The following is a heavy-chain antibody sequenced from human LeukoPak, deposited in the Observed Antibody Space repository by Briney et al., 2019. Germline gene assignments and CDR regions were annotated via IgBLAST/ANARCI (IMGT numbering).Heavy chain of an antibody. V-gene: IGHV3-72*01. D-gene: IGHD1-26*01. CDR1: GFTFSDHY. J-gene: IGHJ4*02. CDR2: IRNKANSYTT. CDR3: AREWDSGSYYLGYFDY. Sequence: GGSLRLSCAASGFTFSDHYMDWVRQAPGKGREWVGRIRNKANSYTTEYAACVRGRFTISRDDSKNSLYLQMNSLKCEDTAVYYCAREWDSGSYYLGYFDYWGQGTLVTVSS.